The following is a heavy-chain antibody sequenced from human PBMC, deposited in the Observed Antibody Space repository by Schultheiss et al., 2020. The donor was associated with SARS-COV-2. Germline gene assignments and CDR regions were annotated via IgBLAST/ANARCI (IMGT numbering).Heavy chain of an antibody. CDR1: GFTFSSYA. CDR3: ARPLAYCGGDCYPGTIPVGGGFDY. Sequence: GSLRLSCAASGFTFSSYAMHWVRQAPGKGLEWVAVISYDGSNKYYADSVKGRFTISRDNSKNTLYLQMISLRAEDTAVYYCARPLAYCGGDCYPGTIPVGGGFDYWGQGTLVTVSS. V-gene: IGHV3-30*04. J-gene: IGHJ4*02. CDR2: ISYDGSNK. D-gene: IGHD2-21*02.